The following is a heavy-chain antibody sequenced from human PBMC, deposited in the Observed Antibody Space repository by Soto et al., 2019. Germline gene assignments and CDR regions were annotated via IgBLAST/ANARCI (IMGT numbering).Heavy chain of an antibody. CDR3: ARALRTYYYGSGSYLGY. J-gene: IGHJ4*02. V-gene: IGHV1-8*01. D-gene: IGHD3-10*01. CDR2: MNPNSGNT. CDR1: GYTSTSYD. Sequence: GASVKVSCKASGYTSTSYDINWVRQATGQGLEWMGWMNPNSGNTGYAQKFQGRVTMTRNTSISTAYMELSSLRSEDTAVYYCARALRTYYYGSGSYLGYWGQGTLVTVSS.